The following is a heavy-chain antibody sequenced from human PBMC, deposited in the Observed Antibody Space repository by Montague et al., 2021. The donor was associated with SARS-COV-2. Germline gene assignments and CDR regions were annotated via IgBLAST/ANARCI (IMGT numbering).Heavy chain of an antibody. D-gene: IGHD1-14*01. V-gene: IGHV3-11*03. CDR3: ARLVGVESNRRDYFNY. CDR1: GFTFSDYY. CDR2: ISGRGSYT. Sequence: SLRLSCAASGFTFSDYYMSWIRQAPGKGLEWVSYISGRGSYTDYADSVKGRFTISRVNARKSLYLEMNSLRAEDTAVYYCARLVGVESNRRDYFNYWGQGTLVTVSS. J-gene: IGHJ4*02.